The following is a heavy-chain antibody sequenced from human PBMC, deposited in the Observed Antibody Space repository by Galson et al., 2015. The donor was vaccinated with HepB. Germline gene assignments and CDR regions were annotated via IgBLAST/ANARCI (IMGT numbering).Heavy chain of an antibody. J-gene: IGHJ4*02. CDR3: ARIRYDSSGYRFDY. V-gene: IGHV2-26*01. CDR1: GFSLSNARMG. Sequence: ALVKPTQTLTLTCTVSGFSLSNARMGVSWIRQPPGKALEWLAHIFSNDEKSYSTSLKSRLTISKDTSKSQVVLTMTNMDPVDTATYYCARIRYDSSGYRFDYWGQGTLVTVSS. D-gene: IGHD3-22*01. CDR2: IFSNDEK.